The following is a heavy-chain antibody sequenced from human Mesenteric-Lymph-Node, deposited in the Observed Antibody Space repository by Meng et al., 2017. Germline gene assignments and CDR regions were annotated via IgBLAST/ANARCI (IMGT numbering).Heavy chain of an antibody. D-gene: IGHD3-22*01. CDR2: LYNHGTT. CDR3: ARGDQSSGIHYSDFDY. Sequence: GESLKISCAASGFNFSSYAMSWVRQAPGKGLEWVSTLYNHGTTYYAESVKDRFTISRDNSKNTLYLQMNSLGPEDTAVYYCARGDQSSGIHYSDFDYWGQGTLVTVSS. CDR1: GFNFSSYA. V-gene: IGHV3-23*01. J-gene: IGHJ4*02.